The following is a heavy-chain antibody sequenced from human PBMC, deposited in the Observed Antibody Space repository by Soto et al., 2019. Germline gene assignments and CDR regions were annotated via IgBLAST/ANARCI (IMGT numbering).Heavy chain of an antibody. D-gene: IGHD3-22*01. CDR2: IIHIFGTA. CDR3: ARFGGRRLPYYYDSSGHYYFDY. CDR1: GGTFSSYA. J-gene: IGHJ4*02. V-gene: IGHV1-69*06. Sequence: SVKVSCKASGGTFSSYAISWVRQAPGQGLEWMGGIIHIFGTANYAQKFQGPVTITAEKSTGTAYMELSSLRSEDTAVYYCARFGGRRLPYYYDSSGHYYFDYWGQGTLVTVSS.